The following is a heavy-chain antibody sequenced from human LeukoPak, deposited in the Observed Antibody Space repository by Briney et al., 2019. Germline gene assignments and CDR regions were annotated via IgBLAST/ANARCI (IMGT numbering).Heavy chain of an antibody. CDR3: ARDGSSSLSSSAPPPTDFDY. D-gene: IGHD6-6*01. CDR2: IKQDGSQK. Sequence: TGGSLRLSCAASGFTFSTYWMSWVRQAPGKGLEWVANIKQDGSQKQYVDSVKGRFTISRDDAKNSLYLQMNSLRAEDTAVYYCARDGSSSLSSSAPPPTDFDYWGQGTLVIVSS. J-gene: IGHJ4*02. CDR1: GFTFSTYW. V-gene: IGHV3-7*01.